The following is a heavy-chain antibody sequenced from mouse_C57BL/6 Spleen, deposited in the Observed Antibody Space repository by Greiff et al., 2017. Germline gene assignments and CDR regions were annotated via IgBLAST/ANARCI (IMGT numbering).Heavy chain of an antibody. CDR2: LYPCDGDT. D-gene: IGHD1-1*01. J-gene: IGHJ2*01. CDR3: ARGGIYCYGSSYDY. Sequence: VQLQQSGAELVKPGASVKISCKASGYAFSSSWMNWVKPRPGKGLEWIGQLYPCDGDTNYNGKFKGKATLPVDTSSSTAYMPLSSLTSEDSAVYCCARGGIYCYGSSYDYWGQGTTLTVSS. CDR1: GYAFSSSW. V-gene: IGHV1-80*01.